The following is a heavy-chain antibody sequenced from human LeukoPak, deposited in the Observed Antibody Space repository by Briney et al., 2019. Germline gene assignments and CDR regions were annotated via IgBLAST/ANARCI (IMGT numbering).Heavy chain of an antibody. CDR3: ARDLGYCSSTSCYNWFGP. CDR1: GGSISSYY. D-gene: IGHD2-2*01. V-gene: IGHV4-59*01. J-gene: IGHJ5*02. CDR2: IYYSGNT. Sequence: PSETLSLTCTVSGGSISSYYWSWIRQPPGKGLEWIGCIYYSGNTNYNPSLKSRVTMSVDTSKNQFSLKLSSVTAADTAVYYCARDLGYCSSTSCYNWFGPWGQGSLVTVSS.